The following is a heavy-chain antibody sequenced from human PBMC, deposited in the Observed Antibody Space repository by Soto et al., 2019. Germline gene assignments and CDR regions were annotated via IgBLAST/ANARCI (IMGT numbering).Heavy chain of an antibody. D-gene: IGHD3-3*01. J-gene: IGHJ3*02. V-gene: IGHV1-2*02. CDR1: GYPVTAYY. Sequence: QLHLVQSGAVVKKPGASVTVSCSASGYPVTAYYMHWVRQAPGRGLEWMGGINPATGAAKYTQAFQGGVTMTRDTSRSEVFMELSGLTSEDTAVFYCARGGGVGVAGSAAFDMWGQGTLVTVSS. CDR2: INPATGAA. CDR3: ARGGGVGVAGSAAFDM.